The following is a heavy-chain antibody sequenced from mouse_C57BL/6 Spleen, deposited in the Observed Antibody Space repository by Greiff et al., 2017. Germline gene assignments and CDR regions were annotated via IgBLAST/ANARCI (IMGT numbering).Heavy chain of an antibody. V-gene: IGHV5-4*01. CDR1: GFTFSSYA. Sequence: EVQLVESGGGLVKPGGSLKLSCAASGFTFSSYAMSWVRQTPEKRLEWVATISDGGSYTYYPDNVKGRFTISRDNAKNDLYLQMSHLKSEDTAMYYCARGGYDYYGFDYWGQGTTLTVSS. D-gene: IGHD1-1*01. J-gene: IGHJ2*01. CDR2: ISDGGSYT. CDR3: ARGGYDYYGFDY.